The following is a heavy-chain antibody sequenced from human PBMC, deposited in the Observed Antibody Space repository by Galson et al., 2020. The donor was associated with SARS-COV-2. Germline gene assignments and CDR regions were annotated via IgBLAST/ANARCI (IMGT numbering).Heavy chain of an antibody. V-gene: IGHV3-30*19. CDR2: ISYDGSNK. CDR1: GFTFSSHA. D-gene: IGHD3-3*01. CDR3: AREVPDFWSSFDY. J-gene: IGHJ4*02. Sequence: GESLKISCAASGFTFSSHAMHWVRQAPGKGLEWVAVISYDGSNKYYADSVKGRFTISRDNSKNTLYLQMNSLRAEDTAVYYCAREVPDFWSSFDYWGQGTLVTVSS.